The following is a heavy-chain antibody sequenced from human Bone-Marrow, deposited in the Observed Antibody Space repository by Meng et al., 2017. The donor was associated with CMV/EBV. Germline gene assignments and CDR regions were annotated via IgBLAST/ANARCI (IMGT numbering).Heavy chain of an antibody. Sequence: GESLKISCAASGFTFSSDGMHWVRQAPGKGLEWVAVIWYDGSNKYYADSVKGRFTISRDNSKNTLYLQMNSLRAEDTAVYYCAKDGSPPYYDFWSGYSGNWFDPWGQGTRVTGSS. CDR2: IWYDGSNK. CDR3: AKDGSPPYYDFWSGYSGNWFDP. D-gene: IGHD3-3*01. J-gene: IGHJ5*02. V-gene: IGHV3-33*06. CDR1: GFTFSSDG.